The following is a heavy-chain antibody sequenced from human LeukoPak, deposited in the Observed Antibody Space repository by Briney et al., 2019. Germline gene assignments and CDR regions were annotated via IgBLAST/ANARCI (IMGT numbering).Heavy chain of an antibody. J-gene: IGHJ4*02. CDR3: AFYGSGGVY. D-gene: IGHD3-10*01. V-gene: IGHV3-23*01. CDR1: GFTFSNYA. CDR2: ISSRGGTT. Sequence: GGSLRLSCAASGFTFSNYAMTWVRQAPGKGLEWVSSISSRGGTTYYADSVKGRFTISRGNSKNTLYVQMNSLRAEDTAVYYCAFYGSGGVYWGQGTLVTVSS.